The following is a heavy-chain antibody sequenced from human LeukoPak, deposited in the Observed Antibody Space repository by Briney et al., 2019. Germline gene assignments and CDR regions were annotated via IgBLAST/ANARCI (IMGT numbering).Heavy chain of an antibody. CDR2: VNLQGST. V-gene: IGHV4-4*02. CDR3: AREGGPYRPLDY. CDR1: GGSITNTNY. J-gene: IGHJ4*02. Sequence: PSGTLSLTCGVSGGSITNTNYWTWVRQPPGKGLEWIGEVNLQGSTNYNPFLMGRVAISVDTSENHISLQLTSVTAADTAVYYCAREGGPYRPLDYSGQGTLVTVYS.